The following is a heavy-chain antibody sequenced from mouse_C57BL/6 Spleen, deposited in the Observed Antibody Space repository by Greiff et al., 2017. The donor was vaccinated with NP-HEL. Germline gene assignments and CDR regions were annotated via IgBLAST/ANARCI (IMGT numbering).Heavy chain of an antibody. CDR3: AREGDSNCFDY. Sequence: EVKLVESEGGLVQPGSSMKLSCTASGFTFSDYYMAWVRQVPEKGLEWVANINYDGSSTYYLDSLKSRFIISRDNAKNILYLQMSSLKSEDTATYYCAREGDSNCFDYWGQGTTLTVSS. D-gene: IGHD2-5*01. CDR1: GFTFSDYY. J-gene: IGHJ2*01. CDR2: INYDGSST. V-gene: IGHV5-16*01.